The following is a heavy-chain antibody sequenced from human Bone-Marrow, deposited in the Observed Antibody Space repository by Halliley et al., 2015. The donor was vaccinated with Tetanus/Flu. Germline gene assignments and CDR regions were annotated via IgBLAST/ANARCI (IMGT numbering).Heavy chain of an antibody. CDR2: IKSKTDGGTT. J-gene: IGHJ4*02. CDR3: TKDLIF. D-gene: IGHD3-3*01. V-gene: IGHV3-15*07. Sequence: RGLEWVGRIKSKTDGGTTDYAAPVGGRFTISRDDSKNMLYLQMNSLKAEDTAVYYCTKDLIFGGQGTLVTVSS.